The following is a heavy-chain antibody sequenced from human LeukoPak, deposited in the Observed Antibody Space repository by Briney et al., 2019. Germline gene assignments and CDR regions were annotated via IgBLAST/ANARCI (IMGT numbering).Heavy chain of an antibody. CDR3: ARGAYGSYNWFDP. D-gene: IGHD3-10*01. CDR2: TYYRSKWYN. Sequence: SQTLSLTCAISGDSVSTNSAAWNWIRQSPSRGPEWLGRTYYRSKWYNDYAVSVKSRITINPDTSKNQFSLQLDSVTPEDTALYYCARGAYGSYNWFDPWGQGTLVTVSS. J-gene: IGHJ5*02. CDR1: GDSVSTNSAA. V-gene: IGHV6-1*01.